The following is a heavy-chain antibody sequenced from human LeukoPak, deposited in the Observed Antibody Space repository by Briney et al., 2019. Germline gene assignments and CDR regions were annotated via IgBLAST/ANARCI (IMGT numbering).Heavy chain of an antibody. J-gene: IGHJ4*02. CDR1: GYTLTELS. Sequence: GSSVTDSCKVSGYTLTELSMHSVRQAPCKGLEWMGGSDPEDGETIYSQKFQGRVTMTEDTSTDTAYMELSSLRSEHTAVYYCAAGRQWLPTDCWGQGTLVTVSS. D-gene: IGHD6-19*01. CDR3: AAGRQWLPTDC. CDR2: SDPEDGET. V-gene: IGHV1-24*01.